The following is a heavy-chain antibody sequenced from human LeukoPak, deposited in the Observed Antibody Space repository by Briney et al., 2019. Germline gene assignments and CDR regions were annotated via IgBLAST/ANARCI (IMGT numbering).Heavy chain of an antibody. V-gene: IGHV3-23*01. Sequence: GGSLRLSCSTSGFTFNNYPMSWVRQAPGKGLEWVSAISNDGGDTKYADSVKGRFTLSRDNSTNTLYLQMKSLRVEDTAIYYCGRDWKLDYWGQGSLVTVSS. CDR3: GRDWKLDY. D-gene: IGHD1-1*01. CDR2: ISNDGGDT. J-gene: IGHJ4*02. CDR1: GFTFNNYP.